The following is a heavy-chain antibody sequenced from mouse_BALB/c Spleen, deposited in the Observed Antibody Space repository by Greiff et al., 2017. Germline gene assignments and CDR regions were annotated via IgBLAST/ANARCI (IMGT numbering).Heavy chain of an antibody. CDR2: ISNGGGST. Sequence: EVKLMESGGGLVQPGGSLKLSCEASGFTFSSYTMSWVRQTPEKRLEWVAYISNGGGSTYYPDTVKGRFTISRDNAKNTLYLQMSSLKSEDTAMDYCARHDYYGYAMDYWGQGTSVTVSS. J-gene: IGHJ4*01. CDR1: GFTFSSYT. CDR3: ARHDYYGYAMDY. V-gene: IGHV5-12-2*01. D-gene: IGHD1-1*01.